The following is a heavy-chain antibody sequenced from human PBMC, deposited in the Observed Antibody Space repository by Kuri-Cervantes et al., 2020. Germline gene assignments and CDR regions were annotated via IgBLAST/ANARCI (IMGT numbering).Heavy chain of an antibody. D-gene: IGHD4-17*01. CDR2: IWYGGSNT. V-gene: IGHV3-33*08. CDR1: GFTFSSFA. Sequence: GESLKISCAASGFTFSSFAMSWVRQAPGKGLEWVAVIWYGGSNTYYADSVKGRFTISRDNSKNTLYLQMNSLRAEDTAVYYCARFYGDYVKPNIDYWGQGTLVTVSS. CDR3: ARFYGDYVKPNIDY. J-gene: IGHJ4*02.